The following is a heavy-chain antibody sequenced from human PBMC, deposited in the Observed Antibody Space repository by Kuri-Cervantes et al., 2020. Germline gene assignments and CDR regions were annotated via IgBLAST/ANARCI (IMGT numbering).Heavy chain of an antibody. J-gene: IGHJ4*02. CDR1: GFTFSDYY. V-gene: IGHV3-11*01. CDR3: ARDTHIVVGVWFDY. CDR2: ISSSGSTI. Sequence: GESLKISCAASGFTFSDYYMSWIRQAPGKGLEWVSHISSSGSTIYYADSVKGRFTISRDNAKNSLYLQMNSLRAEDTAVYYCARDTHIVVGVWFDYWGQGTLVTVSS. D-gene: IGHD2-21*01.